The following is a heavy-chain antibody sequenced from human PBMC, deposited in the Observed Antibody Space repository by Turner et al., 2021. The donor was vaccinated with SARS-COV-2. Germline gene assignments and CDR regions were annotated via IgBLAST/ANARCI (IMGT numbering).Heavy chain of an antibody. CDR3: ARLLNPGSYYYYYYGMDV. D-gene: IGHD3-10*01. Sequence: LQPPESGPGLVKPSETLSLPCTVSGGSISSSNYYLGWTRQPPGKGLEWIGSIYYSGRTYYNPSLKSRVTISVDTSKNQFSLKLSSVTAADTAVYYCARLLNPGSYYYYYYGMDVWGQGTTVTVSS. CDR1: GGSISSSNYY. V-gene: IGHV4-39*01. J-gene: IGHJ6*02. CDR2: IYYSGRT.